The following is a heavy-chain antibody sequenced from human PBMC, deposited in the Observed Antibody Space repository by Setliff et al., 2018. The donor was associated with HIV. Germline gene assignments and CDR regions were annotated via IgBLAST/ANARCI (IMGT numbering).Heavy chain of an antibody. CDR2: RSTTGST. J-gene: IGHJ6*03. CDR3: ARETYYYDNPQYYYYYMDV. CDR1: GISISSYF. V-gene: IGHV4-4*09. Sequence: PSETLSLTCTVSGISISSYFWSWIRQSPGKGLEWIGFRSTTGSTNSNPSFRSRVTISVDTSKNQFSLKLRSVTAADTAVYYCARETYYYDNPQYYYYYMDVWGKGTTVTVSS. D-gene: IGHD3-22*01.